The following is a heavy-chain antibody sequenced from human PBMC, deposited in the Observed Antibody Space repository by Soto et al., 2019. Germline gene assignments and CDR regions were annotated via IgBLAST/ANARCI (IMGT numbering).Heavy chain of an antibody. D-gene: IGHD3-3*01. CDR3: ARRPGEYYDFWSGYHYGMDV. J-gene: IGHJ6*02. V-gene: IGHV4-34*01. Sequence: SETLSLTCAVYGGSFSGYNWSWIRQPPGKGLEWIGEINHSGSTNYNPSLKSRVTISVDTSKNQFSLKLSSVTAADTAVYYCARRPGEYYDFWSGYHYGMDVWGHGTTVTFSS. CDR2: INHSGST. CDR1: GGSFSGYN.